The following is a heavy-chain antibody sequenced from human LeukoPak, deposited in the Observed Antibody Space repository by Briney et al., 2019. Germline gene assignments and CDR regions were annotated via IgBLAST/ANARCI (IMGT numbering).Heavy chain of an antibody. J-gene: IGHJ4*02. Sequence: GGSLRLSCAVSGFTVSNNYMSWVRQAPGRGLEWVSLIYSGGSTYYADSVKGRFTISRDNSKNTLYLQMSSLRAEDTAVYYCARARAYSYGSHSDYWGQGTLVTVYS. V-gene: IGHV3-66*01. CDR1: GFTVSNNY. CDR2: IYSGGST. CDR3: ARARAYSYGSHSDY. D-gene: IGHD5-18*01.